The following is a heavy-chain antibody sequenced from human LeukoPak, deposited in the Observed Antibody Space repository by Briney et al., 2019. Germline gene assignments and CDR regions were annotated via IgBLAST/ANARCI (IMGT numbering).Heavy chain of an antibody. V-gene: IGHV5-51*01. D-gene: IGHD2-15*01. Sequence: GESPKISCKGSGYSFSSYCIGWVRQMPGKGLEWMGIIYPGDSDTRYSPSFQGQVTISADKSISTAYLQWSSLKASDTAMYYCARHGRYCSGGRCYLVYWGQGTLVTVSS. CDR1: GYSFSSYC. CDR2: IYPGDSDT. J-gene: IGHJ4*02. CDR3: ARHGRYCSGGRCYLVY.